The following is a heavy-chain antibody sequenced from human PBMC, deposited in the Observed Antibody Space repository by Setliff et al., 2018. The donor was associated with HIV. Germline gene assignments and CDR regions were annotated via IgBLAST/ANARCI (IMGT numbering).Heavy chain of an antibody. D-gene: IGHD5-12*01. J-gene: IGHJ5*02. CDR2: INPKSGVA. CDR1: GYTFTDFY. Sequence: ASVKVSCKASGYTFTDFYIHWMRQAPGQGLEWMGRINPKSGVANYLKRFEGRVTMTRDTSTNTAHMELIRPRFDDTAVYYCARAHYLVAETRNWFDPWGQGTLVTVSS. V-gene: IGHV1-2*06. CDR3: ARAHYLVAETRNWFDP.